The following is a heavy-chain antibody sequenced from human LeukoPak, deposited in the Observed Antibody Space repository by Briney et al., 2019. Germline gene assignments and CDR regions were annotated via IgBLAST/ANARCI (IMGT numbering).Heavy chain of an antibody. V-gene: IGHV3-33*01. CDR1: GFTFSSYG. J-gene: IGHJ4*02. Sequence: PGRSLRLSCAASGFTFSSYGMHWVRQAPGKGLEWVAVIWYDGSNKYYADSVKGRFTISRDNSKNTLYLQMNSLRAEDTAVYYCARDGGYYDILTGSDYWGQRTLVTVSS. CDR3: ARDGGYYDILTGSDY. D-gene: IGHD3-9*01. CDR2: IWYDGSNK.